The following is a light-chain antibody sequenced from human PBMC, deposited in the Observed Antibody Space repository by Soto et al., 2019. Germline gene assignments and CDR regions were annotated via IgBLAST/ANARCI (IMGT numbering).Light chain of an antibody. Sequence: QSVLTQPPSASGTPGQRVTISCSGSSSNIGSNTVNWYQQLPGTAPKLLIYSNNQRPSGVPDRFSGSKSGTSASLAISGLQSKDEADYYCAAWDDSLNGHVIFGGGTKVTVL. CDR3: AAWDDSLNGHVI. V-gene: IGLV1-44*01. J-gene: IGLJ2*01. CDR2: SNN. CDR1: SSNIGSNT.